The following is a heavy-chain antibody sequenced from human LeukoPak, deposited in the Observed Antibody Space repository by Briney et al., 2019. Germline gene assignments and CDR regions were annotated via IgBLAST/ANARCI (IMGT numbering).Heavy chain of an antibody. CDR1: GFTFSSYG. CDR3: AKDGQGWVVITGIFDY. V-gene: IGHV3-30*18. CDR2: ISYDGSNK. D-gene: IGHD3-22*01. J-gene: IGHJ4*02. Sequence: GGSLRLSCAASGFTFSSYGMHLVRQAPGKGLEWVAVISYDGSNKYYADSVKGRFTISRDNSKNTLYLQMNSLRAEDTAVYYCAKDGQGWVVITGIFDYWGQGTLVTVSS.